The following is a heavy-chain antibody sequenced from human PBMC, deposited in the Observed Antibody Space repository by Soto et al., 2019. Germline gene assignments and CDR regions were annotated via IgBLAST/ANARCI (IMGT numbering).Heavy chain of an antibody. CDR1: GGSISSYY. J-gene: IGHJ6*02. CDR3: ARGGYLYGMDV. V-gene: IGHV4-59*01. Sequence: SETLSLTCSFSGGSISSYYWSLIRQPPGKGLEWIGYIYYSGSTNYNPSLKSRVTISVDTSKNQFSLKLSSVTAADTAVYYCARGGYLYGMDVWGQGTTVTVSS. D-gene: IGHD5-12*01. CDR2: IYYSGST.